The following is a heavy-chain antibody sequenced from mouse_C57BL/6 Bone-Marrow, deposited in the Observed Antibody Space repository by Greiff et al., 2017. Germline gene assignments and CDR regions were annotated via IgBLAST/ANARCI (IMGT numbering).Heavy chain of an antibody. CDR1: GYTFTSYW. J-gene: IGHJ2*01. V-gene: IGHV1-64*01. D-gene: IGHD1-1*01. Sequence: QVQLQQPGAELVKPGASVKLSCKASGYTFTSYWMHWVKQRPGQGLEWIGMIHPNSGSTNYNEKFKSKATLTVDKSSSTAYMQLSSLTSEDSAVYYCARGGDYGSRFFDYWGQGTTLTVSA. CDR2: IHPNSGST. CDR3: ARGGDYGSRFFDY.